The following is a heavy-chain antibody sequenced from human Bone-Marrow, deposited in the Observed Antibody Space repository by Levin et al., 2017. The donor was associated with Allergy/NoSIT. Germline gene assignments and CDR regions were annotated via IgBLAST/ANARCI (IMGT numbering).Heavy chain of an antibody. CDR2: IYYSGST. CDR1: GDSISNSY. V-gene: IGHV4-59*08. CDR3: ARRMYYHDSSGYASWFDP. J-gene: IGHJ5*02. Sequence: SQTLSLTCTVSGDSISNSYWSWIRQPPGKGLEWIGYIYYSGSTNYNPSLKSRITISVDTSKNQFSLKLSSVTAADTAVYFCARRMYYHDSSGYASWFDPWGQGTLVTVSS. D-gene: IGHD3-22*01.